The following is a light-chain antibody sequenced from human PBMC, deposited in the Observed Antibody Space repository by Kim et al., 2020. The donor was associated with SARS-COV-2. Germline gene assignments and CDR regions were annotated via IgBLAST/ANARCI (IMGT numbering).Light chain of an antibody. V-gene: IGLV2-14*03. CDR3: SSYTSSSTTYV. Sequence: HSITISSSGTSSDVGGYKYVSAYQQHPGKAPKLMIYDVTNRPSGVSNRFSGSKSGNTASLTISGLQAEDEADYYCSSYTSSSTTYVFGTGTKVTVL. CDR2: DVT. CDR1: SSDVGGYKY. J-gene: IGLJ1*01.